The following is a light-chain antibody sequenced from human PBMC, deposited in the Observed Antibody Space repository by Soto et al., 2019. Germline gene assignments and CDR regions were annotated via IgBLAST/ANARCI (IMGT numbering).Light chain of an antibody. J-gene: IGLJ2*01. CDR3: SSYTRSSTRV. CDR1: SSDVGGYNY. V-gene: IGLV2-14*01. CDR2: EVN. Sequence: QSVLTQPASVSGSPGQSITISCTGTSSDVGGYNYVSWYQQYPGKAPKLMIFEVNNRPSGVSNRFSGSKSGNTASLTISGLRAEDEAHYYCSSYTRSSTRVFGGGTKLTVL.